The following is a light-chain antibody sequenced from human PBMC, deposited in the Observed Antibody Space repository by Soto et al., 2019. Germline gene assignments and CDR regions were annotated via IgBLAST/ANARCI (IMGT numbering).Light chain of an antibody. V-gene: IGLV2-14*01. J-gene: IGLJ3*02. Sequence: QSALTQPASVSGSPGQSITISCTGTSSDVGAFNYVSWYQQHPGKGPQVIIYEVTNRPSGVSDRCSGSTSGNTASLTISGLQDEDEADDFCGSYTGGVTYWVFGGGTKVTVL. CDR1: SSDVGAFNY. CDR2: EVT. CDR3: GSYTGGVTYWV.